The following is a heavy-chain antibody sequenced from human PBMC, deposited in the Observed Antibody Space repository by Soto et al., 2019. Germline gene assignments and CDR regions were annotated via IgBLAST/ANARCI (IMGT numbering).Heavy chain of an antibody. J-gene: IGHJ4*02. CDR3: ARGIGSGDY. CDR1: GYTLTNFY. CDR2: INPNGGST. D-gene: IGHD3-16*02. Sequence: ASVKVSFKASGYTLTNFYIHWVRQAPGQGLEWMGIINPNGGSTNYAHNFQGRVTITRDTSTSTVYMDLSSLRSEDTAVYYCARGIGSGDYWGRGTLVTVSS. V-gene: IGHV1-46*03.